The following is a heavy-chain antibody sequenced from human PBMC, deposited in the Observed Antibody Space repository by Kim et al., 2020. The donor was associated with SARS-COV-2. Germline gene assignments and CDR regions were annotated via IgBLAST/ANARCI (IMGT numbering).Heavy chain of an antibody. CDR1: GGSISSYY. CDR2: IYTSGST. D-gene: IGHD3-10*01. V-gene: IGHV4-4*07. Sequence: SETLSLTCTVSGGSISSYYWSWIRQPAGKGLEWIGRIYTSGSTNYNPSLKSRVTMSVDTSKNQFSLKLSSVTAADTAVYYCARENYYGSGSYYNRINWFDPWGQGTLVTVSS. CDR3: ARENYYGSGSYYNRINWFDP. J-gene: IGHJ5*02.